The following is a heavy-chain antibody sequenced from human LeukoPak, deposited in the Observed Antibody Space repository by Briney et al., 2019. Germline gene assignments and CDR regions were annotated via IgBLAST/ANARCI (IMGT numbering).Heavy chain of an antibody. CDR3: ARYSVGEPDY. Sequence: ASVKVSCKASGGTFSSYAISWVRQAPGQGLEWMGGIIPIFGTANYAQKFQGRVTITADKSTSTAYMELSRLRSDDTAVYYCARYSVGEPDYWGQGTLVTVSS. CDR2: IIPIFGTA. D-gene: IGHD3-10*01. V-gene: IGHV1-69*06. CDR1: GGTFSSYA. J-gene: IGHJ4*02.